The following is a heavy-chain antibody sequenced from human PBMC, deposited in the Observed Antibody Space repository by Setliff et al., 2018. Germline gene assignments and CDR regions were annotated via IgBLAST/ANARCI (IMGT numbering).Heavy chain of an antibody. J-gene: IGHJ3*02. CDR3: TRGPKDFVVLAAAACFDI. CDR1: SYTFTNYG. CDR2: ITAYDGNT. Sequence: ASVKVSCKTSSYTFTNYGINWVRQAPGRGLEWMGWITAYDGNTHYAQKFQGRVTMTADASTSTANMELRGLRSDDTAVYYCTRGPKDFVVLAAAACFDIWGQGTMVTVSS. V-gene: IGHV1-18*01. D-gene: IGHD2-15*01.